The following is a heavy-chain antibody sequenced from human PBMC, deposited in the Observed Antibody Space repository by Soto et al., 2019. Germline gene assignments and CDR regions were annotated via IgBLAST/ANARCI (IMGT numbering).Heavy chain of an antibody. D-gene: IGHD3-22*01. Sequence: EVQLVESGGGLVQPGGTLRLSCAASGFTFSSYWMHWVRQVPGKGPVWVSRIKNDGSGTYYADSVKGRLTMSRDNAKNTVYLQMNSLRAEDTSVYYSVSGDGDYYDGNGYLGRHWGQGTLVTVSA. J-gene: IGHJ4*02. V-gene: IGHV3-74*01. CDR1: GFTFSSYW. CDR2: IKNDGSGT. CDR3: VSGDGDYYDGNGYLGRH.